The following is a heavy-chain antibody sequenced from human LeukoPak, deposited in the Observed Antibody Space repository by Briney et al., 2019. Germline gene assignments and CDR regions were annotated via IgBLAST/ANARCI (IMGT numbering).Heavy chain of an antibody. CDR2: INPSSRTT. J-gene: IGHJ4*02. Sequence: ASVKVSCKPSGYTFTNYYIHWVRQAPGQGLEWMGIINPSSRTTRYAQKFQGRVTMTRDTSTSTVYMELSSLRSEDTAVYYCAREPIAAPSGLTYWGQGTLVTVSS. D-gene: IGHD6-6*01. CDR3: AREPIAAPSGLTY. V-gene: IGHV1-46*01. CDR1: GYTFTNYY.